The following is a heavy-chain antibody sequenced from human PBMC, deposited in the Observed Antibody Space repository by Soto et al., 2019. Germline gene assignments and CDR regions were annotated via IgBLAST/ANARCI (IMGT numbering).Heavy chain of an antibody. CDR2: IIPVFGTA. V-gene: IGHV1-69*13. CDR1: GGPYNSFA. CDR3: ARFLGGAGSYHDGHNYNYYNGMDV. D-gene: IGHD3-10*01. J-gene: IGHJ6*02. Sequence: SVKVSCKASGGPYNSFAISWVRQAPGQGLEWIGGIIPVFGTATYAQKFKGRVTITAEESTSTAYMELSSLTSEDTAVYYCARFLGGAGSYHDGHNYNYYNGMDVWGQGTTVTVSS.